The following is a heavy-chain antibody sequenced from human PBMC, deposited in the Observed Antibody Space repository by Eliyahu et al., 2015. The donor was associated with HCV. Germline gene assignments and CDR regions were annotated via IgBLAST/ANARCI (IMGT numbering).Heavy chain of an antibody. CDR1: GASIISEGYY. CDR2: IYHRGSA. V-gene: IGHV4-31*03. J-gene: IGHJ4*02. D-gene: IGHD3-16*01. Sequence: TVSGASIISEGYYWSWIRQHPGKGLGFIGYIYHRGSAYYNPSLKSRVIMSVDTSKNQFSLNLNSVTAADTAVYYCARAADSNVLTNGGFEYWGQGTLVAGLL. CDR3: ARAADSNVLTNGGFEY.